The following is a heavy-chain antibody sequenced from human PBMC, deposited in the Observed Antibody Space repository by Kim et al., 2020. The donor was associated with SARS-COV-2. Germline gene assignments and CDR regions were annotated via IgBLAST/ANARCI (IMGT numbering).Heavy chain of an antibody. Sequence: SETLSLTCAVYGGSFSGYYWSWIRQPPGKGLEWIGEINHSGSTNYNPSLKSRVTISVDTSKNQFSLKLSSVTAADTAVYYCARGGKKRWLRENWFDPWGQGTLVTVSS. D-gene: IGHD5-12*01. CDR1: GGSFSGYY. J-gene: IGHJ5*02. V-gene: IGHV4-34*01. CDR2: INHSGST. CDR3: ARGGKKRWLRENWFDP.